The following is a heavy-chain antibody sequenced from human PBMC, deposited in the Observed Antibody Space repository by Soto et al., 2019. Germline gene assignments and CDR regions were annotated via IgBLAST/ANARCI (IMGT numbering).Heavy chain of an antibody. J-gene: IGHJ4*02. CDR3: VKDRSVDY. CDR1: GFAFSSLA. CDR2: ISSNGNPT. Sequence: GGSLRLSCSASGFAFSSLAMHWVRQAPGKGLEYVSSISSNGNPTYYADSVKGRFTISRDNSRNMLYLQMSSLRTEDSAVYYCVKDRSVDYWGQGTLVTVSS. V-gene: IGHV3-64D*06.